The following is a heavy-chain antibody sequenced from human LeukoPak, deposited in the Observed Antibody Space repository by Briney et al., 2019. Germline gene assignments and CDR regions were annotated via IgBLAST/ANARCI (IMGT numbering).Heavy chain of an antibody. V-gene: IGHV3-49*03. J-gene: IGHJ4*02. CDR1: GFTFGDYA. Sequence: GGSLSLSCTASGFTFGDYAMSWFRQAPGKGLEWVGFIRSKAYGGTTEYAASVKGRFTISRDDSKSIAYLQMDSLKTEDTAVYYCTRDTAAAMVYWGQGTLVTVSS. D-gene: IGHD2-2*01. CDR2: IRSKAYGGTT. CDR3: TRDTAAAMVY.